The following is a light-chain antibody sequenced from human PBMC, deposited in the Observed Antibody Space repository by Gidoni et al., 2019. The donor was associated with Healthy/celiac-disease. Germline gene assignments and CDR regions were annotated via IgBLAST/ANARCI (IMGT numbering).Light chain of an antibody. Sequence: IQMTQSPSSLSASVGDRVTITCQPSQDISNYLNWYHQKPGKAPKILLYDASNFETGVPSGFSGSGCGTDFTFTISSLKPEDIATYYCKQYDNLPTTFGHGTKVDIK. CDR3: KQYDNLPTT. V-gene: IGKV1-33*01. J-gene: IGKJ3*01. CDR2: DAS. CDR1: QDISNY.